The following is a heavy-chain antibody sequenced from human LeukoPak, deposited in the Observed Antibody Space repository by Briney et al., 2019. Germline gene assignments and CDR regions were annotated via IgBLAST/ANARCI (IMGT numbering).Heavy chain of an antibody. J-gene: IGHJ4*02. CDR2: ISGSGGST. CDR3: AKGAYCGGDCPRGYYFDY. D-gene: IGHD2-21*02. V-gene: IGHV3-23*01. CDR1: GFTFSSYA. Sequence: PGGSLRLSCAASGFTFSSYAMSWVRQAPGKGLEWVSAISGSGGSTYYADSVKGRFTISRDNSKNTPYLQMNSLRAEDTAVYYCAKGAYCGGDCPRGYYFDYWGQGTLVTVSS.